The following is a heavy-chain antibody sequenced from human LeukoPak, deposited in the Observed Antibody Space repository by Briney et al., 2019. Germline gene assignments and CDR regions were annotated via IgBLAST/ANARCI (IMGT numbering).Heavy chain of an antibody. D-gene: IGHD6-19*01. CDR1: GYSFTSYW. Sequence: GESLKISCKGSGYSFTSYWIGWVRQMPGKGPEWMGIIYPGDSDTRYGPSFQGQVTISADKSIRTGYLQWSSLKASDTAMYYCARENLYSSGCADYWGQGTLVTVSS. V-gene: IGHV5-51*01. CDR2: IYPGDSDT. CDR3: ARENLYSSGCADY. J-gene: IGHJ4*02.